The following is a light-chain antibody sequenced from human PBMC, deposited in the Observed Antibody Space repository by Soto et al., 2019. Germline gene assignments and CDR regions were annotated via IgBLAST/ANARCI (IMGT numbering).Light chain of an antibody. V-gene: IGKV1-39*01. CDR3: QQSYSTPPIT. J-gene: IGKJ5*01. Sequence: DIQMTQYPSSLSASVGDRVTITCRASQSISNYLNWYQQKPGKAPKLLIYAASSVQSGVPSRFSGSGSGTDFTLTISSLQPEDFATYYCQQSYSTPPITFGQGTRLEIK. CDR2: AAS. CDR1: QSISNY.